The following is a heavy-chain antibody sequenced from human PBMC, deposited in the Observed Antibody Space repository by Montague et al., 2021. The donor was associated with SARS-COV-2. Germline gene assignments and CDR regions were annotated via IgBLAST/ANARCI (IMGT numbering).Heavy chain of an antibody. Sequence: SETLSLTCTVSGGSISSSSYYWGWIRQPPGKGLEWIGSIYYSGSTYYNPSLKSRVTISVDTFKNQFSLKLSFVTAADTAVYYCARGRTVTTFYYYYGMDVWGQGTTVTVSS. CDR1: GGSISSSSYY. D-gene: IGHD4-17*01. V-gene: IGHV4-39*01. J-gene: IGHJ6*02. CDR2: IYYSGST. CDR3: ARGRTVTTFYYYYGMDV.